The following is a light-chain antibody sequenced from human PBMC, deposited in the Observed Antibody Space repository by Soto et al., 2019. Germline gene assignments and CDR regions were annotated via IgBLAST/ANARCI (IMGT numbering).Light chain of an antibody. CDR3: TSYTSSSTSV. V-gene: IGLV2-14*01. CDR1: SSDVGGYNY. Sequence: QSALTQPASVSGSPGQSITISCTGTSSDVGGYNYVSWYQQHPGKAPKLMIYDVSNRPSGVPNRFSGSKSGNTASLTISGLQAEDEADYYCTSYTSSSTSVFGAGTKLTVL. CDR2: DVS. J-gene: IGLJ1*01.